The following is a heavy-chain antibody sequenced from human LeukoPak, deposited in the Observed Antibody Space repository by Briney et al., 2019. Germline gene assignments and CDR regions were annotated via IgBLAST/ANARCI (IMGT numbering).Heavy chain of an antibody. Sequence: GGSLRLSCETSGFTLKNYWMSWLRRAPGKGLEWVSRSKYDGSTAVYAESVKGRFTISRDNARGTLYLQMNSLRVDDTAVYYCAKSDWFDPCGRGILVTVSS. J-gene: IGHJ5*02. CDR2: SKYDGSTA. CDR3: AKSDWFDP. V-gene: IGHV3-74*03. CDR1: GFTLKNYW.